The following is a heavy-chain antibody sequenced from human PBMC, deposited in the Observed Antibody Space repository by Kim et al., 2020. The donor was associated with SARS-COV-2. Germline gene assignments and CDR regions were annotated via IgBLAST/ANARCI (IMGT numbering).Heavy chain of an antibody. V-gene: IGHV3-15*01. Sequence: GGSLRLSCAASGFTFSNAWMGWVRQAHGKGLEWVGRVKREANGGTADYAAPVKGRFTISRDDSKNTLYLQMNSLKTEDTAVYYCTTMGVNSGYEYEVYFDYWSQGILVTVSS. J-gene: IGHJ4*02. CDR2: VKREANGGTA. D-gene: IGHD5-12*01. CDR1: GFTFSNAW. CDR3: TTMGVNSGYEYEVYFDY.